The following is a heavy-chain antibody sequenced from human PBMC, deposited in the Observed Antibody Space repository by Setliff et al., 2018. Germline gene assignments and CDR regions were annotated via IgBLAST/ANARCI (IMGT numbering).Heavy chain of an antibody. Sequence: PSETLSLTCSVSGGSINEYYWSWFRQPAGKGLEWIGRIYSDENTDYNPSLKSRVTMSADTSKNQFSLKLKSVTAADTAVYYCTRNFLGWLARFWGRGTQVTVSS. CDR3: TRNFLGWLARF. CDR2: IYSDENT. CDR1: GGSINEYY. D-gene: IGHD6-19*01. V-gene: IGHV4-4*07. J-gene: IGHJ4*02.